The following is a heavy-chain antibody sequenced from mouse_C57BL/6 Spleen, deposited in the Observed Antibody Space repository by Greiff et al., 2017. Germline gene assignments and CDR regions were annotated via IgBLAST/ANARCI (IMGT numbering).Heavy chain of an antibody. CDR2: INPSSGYT. J-gene: IGHJ4*01. V-gene: IGHV1-4*01. Sequence: VQLQQSGAELARPGASVKMSCKASGYTFTSYTMHWVKQRPGQGLEWIGYINPSSGYTTYNQKFKDKATLTADKSSSTAYMQLSSLTSEDSAVYYCARYGIGAMDYWGQGTSVTVSS. D-gene: IGHD2-1*01. CDR1: GYTFTSYT. CDR3: ARYGIGAMDY.